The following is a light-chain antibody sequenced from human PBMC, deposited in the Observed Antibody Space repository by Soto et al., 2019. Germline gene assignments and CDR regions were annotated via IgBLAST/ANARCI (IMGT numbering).Light chain of an antibody. V-gene: IGLV2-14*01. CDR2: MVS. J-gene: IGLJ1*01. Sequence: QSALTQPASVSGSPGQSITISCTGTSSDVGNYNYVSWYQQYPGRVPKLLIYMVSNRPSGVSNRCSGSKSGNTASLTISGLQAEDEADYFCTSPTPGSLYVFGTGTKLTVL. CDR1: SSDVGNYNY. CDR3: TSPTPGSLYV.